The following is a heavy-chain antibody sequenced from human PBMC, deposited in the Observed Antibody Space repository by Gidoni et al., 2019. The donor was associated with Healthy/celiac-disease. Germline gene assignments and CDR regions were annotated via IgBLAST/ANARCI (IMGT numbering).Heavy chain of an antibody. J-gene: IGHJ4*02. CDR2: ISAYNGNT. CDR1: GYTFTSFG. Sequence: QVQLVQSGAAVKKPGASVKVSCKASGYTFTSFGITWVRQAPGQGREWMGWISAYNGNTNYAQKLQGRVTMTTDTSTSTAYMERRSLRSDDTAVYYCARVLSSRATRLSTPDYWGQGTLVTVSS. D-gene: IGHD2-15*01. CDR3: ARVLSSRATRLSTPDY. V-gene: IGHV1-18*01.